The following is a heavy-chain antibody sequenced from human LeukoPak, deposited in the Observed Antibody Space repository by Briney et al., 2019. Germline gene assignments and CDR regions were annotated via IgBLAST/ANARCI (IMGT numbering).Heavy chain of an antibody. CDR1: GFTFSSYA. V-gene: IGHV3-23*01. D-gene: IGHD2-2*01. CDR2: ISGSGGST. CDR3: AKDRPGSISLYYYYGMDV. Sequence: GGSLRLSCAASGFTFSSYAMSWVRQAPGNGLEWVSAISGSGGSTYYADSVKGRFTISRDNSKNTLYLQMNSLRAEDTAVYYCAKDRPGSISLYYYYGMDVWGQGTTVTVSS. J-gene: IGHJ6*02.